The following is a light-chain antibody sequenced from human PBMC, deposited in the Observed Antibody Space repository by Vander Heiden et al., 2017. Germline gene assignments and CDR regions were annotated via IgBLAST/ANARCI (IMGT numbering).Light chain of an antibody. V-gene: IGLV2-18*02. Sequence: QSALTLPPSASGSPGQSVTTSCTGSSSDVGSYNRGSWYQQTPGTAPKLMINEVRNRPSGVPDRFSRSKSGNTASLTISGLQPEDEADYYCSSFTISGAWLFGGGTKLTVL. CDR3: SSFTISGAWL. CDR1: SSDVGSYNR. J-gene: IGLJ3*02. CDR2: EVR.